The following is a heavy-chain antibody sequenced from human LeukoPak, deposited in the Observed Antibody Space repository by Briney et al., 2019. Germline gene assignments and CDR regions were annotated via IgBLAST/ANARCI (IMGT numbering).Heavy chain of an antibody. Sequence: GASVKVSCTASGYTFTGYYMHWVRQAPGQGLEWMGWINPNSGGTNYAQKFQGRVTMTRDTSISTAYMELSRLRSDDTAVYYCGTESLIVATTLFDYWGQGTLVTVSS. J-gene: IGHJ4*02. V-gene: IGHV1-2*02. CDR1: GYTFTGYY. CDR3: GTESLIVATTLFDY. CDR2: INPNSGGT. D-gene: IGHD2-21*01.